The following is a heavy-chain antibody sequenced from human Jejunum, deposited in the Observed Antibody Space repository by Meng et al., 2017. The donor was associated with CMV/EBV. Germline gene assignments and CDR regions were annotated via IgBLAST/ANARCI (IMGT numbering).Heavy chain of an antibody. D-gene: IGHD4-17*01. Sequence: SGFSRSKYGVTWVRQAPGKGLEWVAAIGGSGYSIYNAGSVKGRFSVSRDKSKNTVSLQMNSLRAEDTALYYCATGGVATVTARGLGYWGQGILVTVSS. CDR1: GFSRSKYG. CDR3: ATGGVATVTARGLGY. J-gene: IGHJ4*02. V-gene: IGHV3-23*01. CDR2: IGGSGYSI.